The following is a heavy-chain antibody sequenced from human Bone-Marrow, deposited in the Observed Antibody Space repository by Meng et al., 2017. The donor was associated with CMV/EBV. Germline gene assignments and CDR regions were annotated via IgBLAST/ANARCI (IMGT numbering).Heavy chain of an antibody. CDR1: GFTFDDYA. V-gene: IGHV3-9*01. CDR2: ISWNSGSI. Sequence: SLKISCAASGFTFDDYAMHWVRQAPGKGLEWVSGISWNSGSIGYADSVKGRFTISRDNAKNSLYLQMNSLRAEDTAVYYCARDLGYCGGDCYSGDPRGQGTLVTASS. D-gene: IGHD2-21*01. J-gene: IGHJ5*02. CDR3: ARDLGYCGGDCYSGDP.